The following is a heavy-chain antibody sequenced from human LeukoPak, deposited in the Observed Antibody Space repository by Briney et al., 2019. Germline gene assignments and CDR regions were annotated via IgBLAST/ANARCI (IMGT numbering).Heavy chain of an antibody. CDR3: AKDPGFMVRGGYFDY. CDR2: ISYDGSNK. J-gene: IGHJ4*02. V-gene: IGHV3-30*18. Sequence: GGSLRLSCAASGFTFSSYGMHWVRQAPGKGLEWVAVISYDGSNKYYADPVKGRFTISRDNSKNTLYLQMNSLRAEDTAVYYCAKDPGFMVRGGYFDYWGQGTLVTVSS. CDR1: GFTFSSYG. D-gene: IGHD3-10*01.